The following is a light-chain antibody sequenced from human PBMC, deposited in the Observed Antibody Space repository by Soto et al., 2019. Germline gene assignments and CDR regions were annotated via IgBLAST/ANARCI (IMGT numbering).Light chain of an antibody. J-gene: IGLJ3*02. Sequence: QSALTQPASVSESLGQSITISCSGTSSDIGGHNFVSWYQQLPGKTPKVLIYGVSNRPSGISNRFSGSKSGNTASLTISGLQAEDEADYYCSSYTFSNTWMFGGGTKLTVL. CDR2: GVS. V-gene: IGLV2-14*01. CDR1: SSDIGGHNF. CDR3: SSYTFSNTWM.